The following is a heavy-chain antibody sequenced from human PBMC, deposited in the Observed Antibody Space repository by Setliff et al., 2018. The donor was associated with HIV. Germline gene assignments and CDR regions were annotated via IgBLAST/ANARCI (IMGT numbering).Heavy chain of an antibody. CDR1: GGSISSSSYY. CDR3: AVQVSKSYTFGGFDP. V-gene: IGHV4-39*01. J-gene: IGHJ5*02. D-gene: IGHD3-10*01. Sequence: SETLSLTCTVSGGSISSSSYYWGWIRQPPGKGLEWIGSIYYSGSTYYNPSLKSRVTISVDTSKNQFSLKLSSVTAADTAVYYCAVQVSKSYTFGGFDPWGQGTLVTVSS. CDR2: IYYSGST.